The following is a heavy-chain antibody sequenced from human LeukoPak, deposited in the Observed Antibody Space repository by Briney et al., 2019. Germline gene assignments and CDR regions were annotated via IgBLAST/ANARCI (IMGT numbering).Heavy chain of an antibody. Sequence: GASVKVSCKASGYPFISSVIHWGRQAPAQGLEWVGGIISIFGTANYAQKFQGRVTITTDESTSTAYMELSSLRSEDTAVHYCAGGGGYSYGLAFGYWGQGTLVTVSS. CDR3: AGGGGYSYGLAFGY. CDR2: IISIFGTA. V-gene: IGHV1-69*05. CDR1: GYPFISSV. D-gene: IGHD5-18*01. J-gene: IGHJ4*02.